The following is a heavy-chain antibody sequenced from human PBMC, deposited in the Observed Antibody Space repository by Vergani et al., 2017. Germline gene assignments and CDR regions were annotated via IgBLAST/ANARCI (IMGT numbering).Heavy chain of an antibody. CDR2: INSDGSST. D-gene: IGHD6-13*01. CDR1: GFTFSSYW. Sequence: EVQLVESGGGLVQPGGSLRLSCAASGFTFSSYWMHWVRQAPGKGLVWVSRINSDGSSTSYADSVKGRFTSARDNAKNTLYLQMNSLRAEDTAVYYCARSPGGIAAAGLDYYYGMDVWGQGTTVTGSS. CDR3: ARSPGGIAAAGLDYYYGMDV. V-gene: IGHV3-74*01. J-gene: IGHJ6*02.